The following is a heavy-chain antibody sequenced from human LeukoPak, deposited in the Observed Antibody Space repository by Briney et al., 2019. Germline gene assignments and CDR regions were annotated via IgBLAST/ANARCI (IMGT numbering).Heavy chain of an antibody. Sequence: GRSLRLSCAASGFTFSSYGMHWVRQAPGKGLEWVAVIWYDGSNKYYADSVKGRFTISRDNAKNSLYLQMNSLGAEDTAVYYCARDPTGLYYYYGMDVWGQGPRSPSP. J-gene: IGHJ6*02. CDR3: ARDPTGLYYYYGMDV. CDR1: GFTFSSYG. D-gene: IGHD1-14*01. CDR2: IWYDGSNK. V-gene: IGHV3-33*01.